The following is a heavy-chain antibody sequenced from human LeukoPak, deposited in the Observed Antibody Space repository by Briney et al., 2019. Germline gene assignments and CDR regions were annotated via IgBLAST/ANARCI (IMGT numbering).Heavy chain of an antibody. CDR1: GYTFTSYG. CDR2: ISAYNGNT. J-gene: IGHJ4*02. D-gene: IGHD5-18*01. CDR3: ARQNAGYSYGKRLDY. Sequence: ASVKVSCKASGYTFTSYGISWVRQAPGQGLEWMGWISAYNGNTNYARKLQGRVTMTTDTSTSTAYMELSSLRSEDTAVYYCARQNAGYSYGKRLDYWGQGTLVTVSS. V-gene: IGHV1-18*01.